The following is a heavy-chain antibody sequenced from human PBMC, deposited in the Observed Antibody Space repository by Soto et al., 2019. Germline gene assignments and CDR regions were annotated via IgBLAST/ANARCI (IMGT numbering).Heavy chain of an antibody. Sequence: EVQLVESGGGLVQPGGSLRLSCAASGFTFSDHYMDWVRQAPGKGLEWVGRTRNKANSYTTEYVASVKGRFTISRDDSKNSLYLQMNSLKTEDTAVYYCARAPSAGSYYYYYGMDVWGQGTTVTVSS. V-gene: IGHV3-72*01. J-gene: IGHJ6*02. CDR2: TRNKANSYTT. CDR1: GFTFSDHY. CDR3: ARAPSAGSYYYYYGMDV.